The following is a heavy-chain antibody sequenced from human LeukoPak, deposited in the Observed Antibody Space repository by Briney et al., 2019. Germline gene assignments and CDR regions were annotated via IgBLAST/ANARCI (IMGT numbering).Heavy chain of an antibody. V-gene: IGHV3-66*01. D-gene: IGHD6-13*01. CDR2: IYSGGTT. CDR3: ARDRFKSGIAALDY. J-gene: IGHJ4*02. CDR1: GFTFSSYG. Sequence: GRSLRLSCAASGFTFSSYGMHWVRQAPGKGLEWVSIIYSGGTTYYADSVKGRFTISRDNSKNTLYLQMNSLRAEDTAVYYCARDRFKSGIAALDYWGQGTLVTVSS.